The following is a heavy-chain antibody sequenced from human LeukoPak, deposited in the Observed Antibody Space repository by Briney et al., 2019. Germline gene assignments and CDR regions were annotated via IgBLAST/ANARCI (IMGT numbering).Heavy chain of an antibody. CDR2: IYTSGST. CDR3: ARDYYYDSSGYAYDAFDI. D-gene: IGHD3-22*01. J-gene: IGHJ3*02. Sequence: PSQTLSLTCTVSGGSISSGSYYWSWIRQPAGKGLEWIGRIYTSGSTNYNPSLKSRVTISVDTSKNQFSLKLSSVTAADTAVYYCARDYYYDSSGYAYDAFDIWGQGTMVTVSS. CDR1: GGSISSGSYY. V-gene: IGHV4-61*02.